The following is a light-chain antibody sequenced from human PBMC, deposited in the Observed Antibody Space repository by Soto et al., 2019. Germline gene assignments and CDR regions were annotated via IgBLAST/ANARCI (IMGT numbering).Light chain of an antibody. CDR1: QSVSSY. CDR2: GAS. CDR3: QQCSDWPLFT. J-gene: IGKJ5*01. V-gene: IGKV3-15*01. Sequence: EIVMTQSPATLSVSPGERVTLSCRASQSVSSYLAWYQHKPGQPPRLLIYGASTRANGIPARFSGSGSGTDFTLTISSLQSEDSAVYFCQQCSDWPLFTFGQGTRLEMK.